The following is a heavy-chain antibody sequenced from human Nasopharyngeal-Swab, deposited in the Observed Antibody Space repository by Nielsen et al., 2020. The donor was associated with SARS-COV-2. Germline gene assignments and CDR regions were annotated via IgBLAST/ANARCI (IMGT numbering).Heavy chain of an antibody. CDR3: ATYPRHDAFDI. V-gene: IGHV3-53*04. CDR1: GFTVSSNY. Sequence: GESLKISCAASGFTVSSNYMSWVRQAPGKGLEWVSVIYSGGSTYYADSVKDRFTISRHNSKNTLYLQMNSLRAEDTAVYYCATYPRHDAFDIWGQGTMVTVSS. CDR2: IYSGGST. D-gene: IGHD6-25*01. J-gene: IGHJ3*02.